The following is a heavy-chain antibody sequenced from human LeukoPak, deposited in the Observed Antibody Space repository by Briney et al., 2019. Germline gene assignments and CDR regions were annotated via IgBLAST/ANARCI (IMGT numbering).Heavy chain of an antibody. CDR3: AKFCDILAGYIDY. CDR2: ISGGGGTTFYA. J-gene: IGHJ4*02. V-gene: IGHV3-23*01. Sequence: GGSLRLSCAASGFTFSCYAMSWVRQSPRKGLEWVSAISGGGGTTFYAYCADSVKRRFTISRDNSKNALYLLMNSRNGDDTALYYCAKFCDILAGYIDYWGQGTLVTVSS. CDR1: GFTFSCYA. D-gene: IGHD3-9*01.